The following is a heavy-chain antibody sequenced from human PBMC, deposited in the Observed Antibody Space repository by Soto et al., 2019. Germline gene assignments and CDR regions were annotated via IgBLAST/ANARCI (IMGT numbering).Heavy chain of an antibody. V-gene: IGHV1-3*01. CDR3: ARALTYYYDSSGYSDFDY. J-gene: IGHJ4*02. D-gene: IGHD3-22*01. CDR2: INAGNGNT. CDR1: GYTFTSYA. Sequence: GASVKVSCKASGYTFTSYAMHWVRQAPGQRLEWMGWINAGNGNTKYSQKFQGRVTITRDTSASTAYMELSSLRSEDTAVYYCARALTYYYDSSGYSDFDYWGQGTLVTVSS.